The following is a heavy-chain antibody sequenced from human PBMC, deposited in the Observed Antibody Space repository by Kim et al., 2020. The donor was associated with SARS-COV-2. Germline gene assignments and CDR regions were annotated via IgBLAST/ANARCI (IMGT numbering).Heavy chain of an antibody. J-gene: IGHJ4*02. D-gene: IGHD2-21*01. CDR2: FSSGGDFV. CDR1: GFDLTVYY. V-gene: IGHV3-11*01. Sequence: GGSLRLSCAASGFDLTVYYMSWIRQSPGKGLEWIAYFSSGGDFVEYADSVKGRFTISRDTAKKSLYLQMNSLRTDDTAVYYCVRGVKLDSWGQGTLVTVSS. CDR3: VRGVKLDS.